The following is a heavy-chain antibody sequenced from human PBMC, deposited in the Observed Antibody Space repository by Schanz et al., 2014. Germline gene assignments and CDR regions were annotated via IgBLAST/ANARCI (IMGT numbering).Heavy chain of an antibody. V-gene: IGHV3-48*01. J-gene: IGHJ3*01. CDR3: ARDGGRDGYNLAFDV. Sequence: VHLVESGGGVVQPGRSLRLSCTGSRFTISRNPIHWVRQAPGKGLEWVSYISSSGSTIYYADSVKGRFIISRDSSKNTLFLQMNSLRAEDTAVYFCARDGGRDGYNLAFDVWGQGTLVTVSS. CDR2: ISSSGSTI. CDR1: RFTISRNP. D-gene: IGHD5-12*01.